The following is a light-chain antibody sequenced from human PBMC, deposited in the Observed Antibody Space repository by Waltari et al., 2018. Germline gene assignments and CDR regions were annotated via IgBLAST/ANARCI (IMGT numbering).Light chain of an antibody. CDR1: QAINSY. V-gene: IGKV1-39*01. CDR3: QQSFGAPFA. Sequence: IQLTQSPSSLSASVGDRVTITCRASQAINSYITWYQHKPGKVPKLLVYGAITLQDGVPIRFSGSGSGTDFTLTINSRQPEDFATYYCQQSFGAPFAFGPGTTV. J-gene: IGKJ3*01. CDR2: GAI.